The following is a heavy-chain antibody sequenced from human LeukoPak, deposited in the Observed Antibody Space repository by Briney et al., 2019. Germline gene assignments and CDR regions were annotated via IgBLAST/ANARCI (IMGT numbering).Heavy chain of an antibody. D-gene: IGHD1-26*01. V-gene: IGHV4-39*01. J-gene: IGHJ4*02. CDR2: IYSSGST. CDR3: AKSGGYGLIDY. Sequence: SETLSLTCTVSGASVSGSPYYWGWIRQPPGKGLEWIGSIYSSGSTYYNASLQSRVTISIETSKNQISLRLNSVTAADTAIYYCAKSGGYGLIDYWGQGTLVTISS. CDR1: GASVSGSPYY.